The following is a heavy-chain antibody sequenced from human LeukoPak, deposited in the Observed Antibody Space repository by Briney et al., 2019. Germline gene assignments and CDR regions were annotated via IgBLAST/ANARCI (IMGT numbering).Heavy chain of an antibody. CDR2: INPNSGGT. CDR1: GYTFTGFY. D-gene: IGHD2-15*01. V-gene: IGHV1-2*02. J-gene: IGHJ4*02. Sequence: ASVKVSCKASGYTFTGFYMHWVRQAPGQGLEWMGWINPNSGGTNYAQKFQGRVTMTRDTSISTAYMELSRLRSDDTAEYYCARLYCSGGSCYSDTVAYWGQGTLVTVSS. CDR3: ARLYCSGGSCYSDTVAY.